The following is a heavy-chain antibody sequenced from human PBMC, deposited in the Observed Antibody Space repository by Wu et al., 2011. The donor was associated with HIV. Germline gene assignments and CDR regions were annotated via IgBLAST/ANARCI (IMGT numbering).Heavy chain of an antibody. CDR3: ARREFQLLSSSDKYFYYYMDV. J-gene: IGHJ6*03. Sequence: QVQLVQSGAEVKKPGASVKVSCKASGYTFTGYYMHWVRQAPGQGLEWMGWINPNSGGTNYAQNFQGRVTMTRDTSISTAYMELSRLKSDDTAVYYCARREFQLLSSSDKYFYYYMDVWGKGTDGHR. V-gene: IGHV1-2*02. CDR2: INPNSGGT. D-gene: IGHD2-2*01. CDR1: GYTFTGYY.